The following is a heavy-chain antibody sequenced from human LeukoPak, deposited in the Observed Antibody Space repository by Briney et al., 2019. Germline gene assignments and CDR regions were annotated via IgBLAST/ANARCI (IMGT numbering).Heavy chain of an antibody. J-gene: IGHJ4*02. CDR3: ATETNGRHYDY. Sequence: GGSLRLSCTASGLSFSTSGFNWVRQAPGKGLEWVASIGPTVSDSYHADSIKGRFTISRENANNFLYLQMNSLRAEDTAVYYCATETNGRHYDYWGQGTLLTVSS. D-gene: IGHD1-14*01. CDR1: GLSFSTSG. V-gene: IGHV3-21*06. CDR2: IGPTVSDS.